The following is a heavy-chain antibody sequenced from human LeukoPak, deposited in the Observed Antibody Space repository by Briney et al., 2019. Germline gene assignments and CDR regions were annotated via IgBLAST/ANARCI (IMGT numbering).Heavy chain of an antibody. CDR2: IRSKANSYAT. CDR1: GFSFSGSA. J-gene: IGHJ4*02. Sequence: GGSLRLSCAASGFSFSGSAVHWVRQASGKGLEWVGRIRSKANSYATAYAASVKGRFTISRDDSENTAYLQMNSLRAEDTAVYYCARDAAGTGGFDYWGQGTLVTVSS. CDR3: ARDAAGTGGFDY. D-gene: IGHD6-13*01. V-gene: IGHV3-73*01.